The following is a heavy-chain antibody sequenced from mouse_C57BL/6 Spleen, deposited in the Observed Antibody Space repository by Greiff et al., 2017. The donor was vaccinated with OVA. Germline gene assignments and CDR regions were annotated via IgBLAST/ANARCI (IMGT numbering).Heavy chain of an antibody. V-gene: IGHV1-69*01. CDR3: ARAYDGYPYAMDY. CDR1: GYTFTSYW. Sequence: VQLQQPGAELVMPGASVKLSCKASGYTFTSYWMHWVKQRPGQGLEWIGEIDPSDSYTNYNQKFKGKSTLTVDKSSSTAYMQLSSLTSEDSAVYYCARAYDGYPYAMDYWGQGTSVTVSS. D-gene: IGHD2-3*01. CDR2: IDPSDSYT. J-gene: IGHJ4*01.